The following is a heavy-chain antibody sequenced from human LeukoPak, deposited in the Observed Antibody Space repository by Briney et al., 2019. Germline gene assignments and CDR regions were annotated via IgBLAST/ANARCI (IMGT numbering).Heavy chain of an antibody. CDR1: GYTFTGYY. D-gene: IGHD3-3*01. Sequence: ASVKVSCKASGYTFTGYYMHWVRQAPGQGLEWMGWINPNSGGTNYAQKFQGRVTMTRDTSISTAYMELSRLRSDDTAVYYCARDRYYDFWSGYCVYWGQGTLVTVSS. CDR3: ARDRYYDFWSGYCVY. J-gene: IGHJ4*02. CDR2: INPNSGGT. V-gene: IGHV1-2*02.